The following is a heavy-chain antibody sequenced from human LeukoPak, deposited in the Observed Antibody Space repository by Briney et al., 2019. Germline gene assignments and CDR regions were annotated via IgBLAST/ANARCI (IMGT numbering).Heavy chain of an antibody. CDR2: IYPGDSET. Sequence: GESLKISCKGSGYSFTSHWIGWVRQMPGKGLEWMGIIYPGDSETRYSPSFQGQVTISADKSISTAYLQWSSLKASDTAMYYCARSVAADYFDYRGQGTLVTVSS. CDR1: GYSFTSHW. CDR3: ARSVAADYFDY. V-gene: IGHV5-51*01. D-gene: IGHD2-21*01. J-gene: IGHJ4*02.